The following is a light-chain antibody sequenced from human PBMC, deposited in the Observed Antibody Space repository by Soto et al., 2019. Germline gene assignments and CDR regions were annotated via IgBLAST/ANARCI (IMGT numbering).Light chain of an antibody. Sequence: VLTQSPATLSLSPGQRATLSCRASQSVGNYLAWYEQTPGQAPRLLIYDASNRATGIPARFSGSGSGTDFTHTIRYREPEEFAAFYWKQRSNRPPTLGQGTKVDIK. CDR2: DAS. J-gene: IGKJ1*01. CDR3: KQRSNRPPT. CDR1: QSVGNY. V-gene: IGKV3-11*01.